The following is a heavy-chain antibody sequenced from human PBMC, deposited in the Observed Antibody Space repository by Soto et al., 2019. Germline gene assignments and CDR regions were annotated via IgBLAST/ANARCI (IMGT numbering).Heavy chain of an antibody. D-gene: IGHD2-2*01. CDR1: GFTFRTYG. CDR2: IWYDGSNK. J-gene: IGHJ6*03. CDR3: ARDGSCSSSSCYLGYYYMDV. V-gene: IGHV3-33*01. Sequence: GGSLRLSCAASGFTFRTYGMHWVRQAPGKGLEWVAIIWYDGSNKNYADSVKGRFTISRDNSKNTLYLQMNSLRAEDTAVYYCARDGSCSSSSCYLGYYYMDVWGKGTTVTVSS.